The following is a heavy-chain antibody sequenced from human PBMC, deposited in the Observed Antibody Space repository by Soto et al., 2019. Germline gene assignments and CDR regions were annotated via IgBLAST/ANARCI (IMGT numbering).Heavy chain of an antibody. CDR1: GFTFSSYG. CDR2: IWYDGSNK. Sequence: GGSLRLSCAASGFTFSSYGMHWVRQAPGKGLEWVAVIWYDGSNKYYADSVKGRFTISRDNSKNTLYLQMNSLRAEDTAVYYCAREYKWFGELSPDYWGQGTLVTVSS. J-gene: IGHJ4*02. CDR3: AREYKWFGELSPDY. V-gene: IGHV3-33*01. D-gene: IGHD3-10*01.